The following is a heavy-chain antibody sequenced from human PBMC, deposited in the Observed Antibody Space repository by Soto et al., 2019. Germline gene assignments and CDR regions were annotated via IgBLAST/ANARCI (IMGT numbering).Heavy chain of an antibody. CDR3: ARDPSLVVVVAATTHPRDNWFDP. CDR1: GYTFTGYY. D-gene: IGHD2-15*01. Sequence: ASVKVSCKASGYTFTGYYMHWVRQAPGQGLEWMGWINPNSGGTNHAQKFQGRVTMTRDTSISTAYMELSRLRSDDTAVYYCARDPSLVVVVAATTHPRDNWFDPWGQGTLVTVSS. CDR2: INPNSGGT. J-gene: IGHJ5*02. V-gene: IGHV1-2*02.